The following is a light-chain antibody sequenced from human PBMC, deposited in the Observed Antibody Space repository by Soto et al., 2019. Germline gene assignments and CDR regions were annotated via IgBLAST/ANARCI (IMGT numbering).Light chain of an antibody. CDR3: QQRSGWPPSLT. J-gene: IGKJ4*01. Sequence: EVVLTQSPATLSLSPGETATLSCRASQSVSSYLAWYQRKPGQAPRLLIYDASKTATGIPARFSGSGSGTDFTLTISSLEPEDFAVYYCQQRSGWPPSLTFGGGTKVEIK. CDR1: QSVSSY. V-gene: IGKV3-11*01. CDR2: DAS.